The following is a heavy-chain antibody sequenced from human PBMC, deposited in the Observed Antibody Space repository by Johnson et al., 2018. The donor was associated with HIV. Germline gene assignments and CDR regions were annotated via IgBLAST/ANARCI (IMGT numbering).Heavy chain of an antibody. V-gene: IGHV3-7*05. J-gene: IGHJ3*02. D-gene: IGHD6-6*01. CDR3: ARNSWGSSSGSRI. CDR1: GFTFSSYW. CDR2: IKQDGSEK. Sequence: MQLVESGGGLVQPGGSLRLSCAASGFTFSSYWMSWVRQAPGKGLEWVANIKQDGSEKYSVDSVKGRFTISRDKAKNSLYLQMNSLIAEDTAVYYCARNSWGSSSGSRIWGQGTMVTVSS.